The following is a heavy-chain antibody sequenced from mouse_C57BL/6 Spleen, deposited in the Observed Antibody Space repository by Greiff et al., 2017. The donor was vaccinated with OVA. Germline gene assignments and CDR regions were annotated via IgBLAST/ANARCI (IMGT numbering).Heavy chain of an antibody. D-gene: IGHD1-1*01. CDR2: INPNNGGT. J-gene: IGHJ3*01. Sequence: VQLQQSGPELVKPGASVKMSCKASGYTFTDYNMHWVKQSHGKSLEWIGYINPNNGGTSYNQKFKGKATLTVNKSSSTAYMELRSLTSEDSAVYYCARNYGSSWGFAYWGQGTLVTVSA. CDR3: ARNYGSSWGFAY. V-gene: IGHV1-22*01. CDR1: GYTFTDYN.